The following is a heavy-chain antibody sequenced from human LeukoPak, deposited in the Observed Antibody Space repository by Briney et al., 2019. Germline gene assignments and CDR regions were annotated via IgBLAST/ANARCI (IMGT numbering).Heavy chain of an antibody. CDR3: ARKSVVTPLNWFDP. Sequence: SETLSLTCAVYGGSFSGYYWSWIRQPPGKGLEWIGEINHSGSTNYNPSLKSRVTISVDTSENQFSLKLSSVTAADTAVYYCARKSVVTPLNWFDPWGQGTLVTVSS. J-gene: IGHJ5*02. V-gene: IGHV4-34*01. CDR2: INHSGST. CDR1: GGSFSGYY. D-gene: IGHD4-23*01.